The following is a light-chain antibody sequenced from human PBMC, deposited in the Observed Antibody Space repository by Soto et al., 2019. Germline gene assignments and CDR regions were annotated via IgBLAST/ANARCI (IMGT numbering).Light chain of an antibody. Sequence: AIQVTQSPSSLSASVGDRVTITCRASQAIRNDLDWYQQKPGKAPKLLIYAATYLQSGVPSRFSGSGSGTDFTLTISSLQPEDFATYYCLQEYNSPLTFGGGTKVEIK. CDR3: LQEYNSPLT. CDR2: AAT. V-gene: IGKV1-6*01. CDR1: QAIRND. J-gene: IGKJ4*01.